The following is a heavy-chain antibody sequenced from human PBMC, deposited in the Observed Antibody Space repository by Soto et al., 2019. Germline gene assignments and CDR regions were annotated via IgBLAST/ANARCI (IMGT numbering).Heavy chain of an antibody. CDR3: ARDGWVMNTVTPRRYDY. D-gene: IGHD4-17*01. Sequence: EVQLAESGGGLVQPGGSLRLSCAASGFTFSNYWMHWVRQAPGKGLVWVSRISSDGTTTSYADSVKGRFTISKENAKNTLYLQMNSLRAEDTAVYYCARDGWVMNTVTPRRYDYWGQGTLVTVSS. J-gene: IGHJ4*02. CDR1: GFTFSNYW. CDR2: ISSDGTTT. V-gene: IGHV3-74*01.